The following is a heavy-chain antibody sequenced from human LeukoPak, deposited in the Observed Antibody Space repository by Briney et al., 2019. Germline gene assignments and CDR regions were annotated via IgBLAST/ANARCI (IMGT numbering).Heavy chain of an antibody. Sequence: SETLSLTCTVSGGSISSGTYYWGWLRQPPGKGLEWIGSIYYSGSTYYNPSLKSRVTISVDTSKNQFSLKLSSVTAADTAVYYCARRYYDSSGYPPHSDYWGQGALVTVSS. J-gene: IGHJ4*02. CDR3: ARRYYDSSGYPPHSDY. V-gene: IGHV4-39*01. D-gene: IGHD3-22*01. CDR1: GGSISSGTYY. CDR2: IYYSGST.